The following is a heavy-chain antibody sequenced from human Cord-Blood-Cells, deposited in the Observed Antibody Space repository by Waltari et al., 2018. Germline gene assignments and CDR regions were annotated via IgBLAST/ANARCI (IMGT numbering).Heavy chain of an antibody. D-gene: IGHD3-10*01. V-gene: IGHV3-30*18. CDR3: TKGPRRGNWYFDL. J-gene: IGHJ2*01. CDR2: ISYDGSNK. CDR1: GFTFSSYG. Sequence: QVQLVESGGGVVQPGRSLRLSCAASGFTFSSYGMHWVRQAPGKGLEWVAVISYDGSNKYYADSVKGRFTISRDNSKNTLYLQMNSLRAEDTAVYYCTKGPRRGNWYFDLWGRGTLVTFSS.